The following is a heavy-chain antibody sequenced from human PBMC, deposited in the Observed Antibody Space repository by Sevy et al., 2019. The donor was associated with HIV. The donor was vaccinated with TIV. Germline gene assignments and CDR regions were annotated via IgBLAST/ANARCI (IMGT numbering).Heavy chain of an antibody. V-gene: IGHV3-74*01. D-gene: IGHD1-26*01. CDR3: ASLPGGGSYYYCVMDV. CDR2: INSDGSST. J-gene: IGHJ6*02. CDR1: GFTFSSYW. Sequence: GGSLRLSCAASGFTFSSYWMHWVRQAPGKGLVWVSRINSDGSSTSYADSVKGRFTITRDNAKNTLYLQMNSLRAEDTAVYYCASLPGGGSYYYCVMDVWGQGTTVTVSS.